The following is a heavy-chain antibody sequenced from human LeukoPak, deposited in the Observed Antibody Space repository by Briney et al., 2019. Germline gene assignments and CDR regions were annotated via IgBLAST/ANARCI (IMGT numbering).Heavy chain of an antibody. D-gene: IGHD1-26*01. J-gene: IGHJ4*02. CDR3: AEDRENFDY. Sequence: GGSLRLSCAASGFTFSDYWMHWVRQAPGKGLEWVSRIYSDESSTYYADSVKGRFTISRDNAKNTLYLQMNSLRAEDTAVYYCAEDRENFDYWGQGTLVTVSS. V-gene: IGHV3-74*01. CDR2: IYSDESST. CDR1: GFTFSDYW.